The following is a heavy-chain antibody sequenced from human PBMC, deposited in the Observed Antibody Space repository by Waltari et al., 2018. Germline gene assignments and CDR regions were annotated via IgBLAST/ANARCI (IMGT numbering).Heavy chain of an antibody. V-gene: IGHV5-10-1*03. CDR3: ARMNWNCSGGSCSNYFDY. Sequence: EVQLVQSGAEVKKPGESLRISCKGSGYSFTSYWISWVRQMPGTGLEWMGRIDPSDSYTNYSPSFQGHVTISADKSISTAYLQWSSLKASDTAMYYCARMNWNCSGGSCSNYFDYWGQGTLVTVSS. CDR2: IDPSDSYT. D-gene: IGHD2-15*01. CDR1: GYSFTSYW. J-gene: IGHJ4*02.